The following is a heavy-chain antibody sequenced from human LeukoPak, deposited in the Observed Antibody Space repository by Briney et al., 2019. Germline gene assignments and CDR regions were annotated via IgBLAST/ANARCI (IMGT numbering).Heavy chain of an antibody. J-gene: IGHJ4*02. CDR1: GFTFSSYA. V-gene: IGHV3-23*05. D-gene: IGHD6-6*01. CDR3: TRAEFSNSFDD. Sequence: GGSLRLSCAASGFTFSSYAMSWVRQTPGRSLEWVAFIYSSGSTYYAESAEGRFTISRDSSKNTLYLEITSLRVEDTDVYYCTRAEFSNSFDDWGQGTLVIVSS. CDR2: IYSSGST.